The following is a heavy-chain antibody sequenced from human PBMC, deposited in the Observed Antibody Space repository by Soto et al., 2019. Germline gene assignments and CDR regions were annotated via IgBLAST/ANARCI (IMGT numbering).Heavy chain of an antibody. CDR2: ITSAGST. Sequence: EVQLLESGGDLAQPGGSLRLICAASGFTFSNYAMTWVRQSPGKGLKWVSTITSAGSTFYGATVKGWITIPRDNSKSTLSLQMNSLGAEASSVYYCAETDKFHSQSSGWANRFDSWGQGTLVTVSS. D-gene: IGHD6-19*01. CDR1: GFTFSNYA. CDR3: AETDKFHSQSSGWANRFDS. V-gene: IGHV3-23*01. J-gene: IGHJ4*02.